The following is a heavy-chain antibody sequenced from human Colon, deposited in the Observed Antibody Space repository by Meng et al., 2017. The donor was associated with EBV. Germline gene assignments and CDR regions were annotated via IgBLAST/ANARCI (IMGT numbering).Heavy chain of an antibody. D-gene: IGHD3-10*01. J-gene: IGHJ5*02. V-gene: IGHV4-30-4*01. CDR2: IFYTGST. Sequence: VPGLVRPTQPRPRARSVAVGSIRRGCYAWTWIRQPPGKGLELIGYIFYTGSTLYNPSLKSRVTISLDTSKNQFSLKLSSVTAADTAVYYCARDQIGGDGWFDPWGRGTLVTVSS. CDR1: VGSIRRGCYA. CDR3: ARDQIGGDGWFDP.